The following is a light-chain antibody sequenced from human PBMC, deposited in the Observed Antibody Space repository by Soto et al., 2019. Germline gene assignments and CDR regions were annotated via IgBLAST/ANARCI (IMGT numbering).Light chain of an antibody. CDR1: QSVSSN. CDR3: QKYNNWPRT. J-gene: IGKJ1*01. V-gene: IGKV3-15*01. Sequence: EIVLTQSPGILSVSPGESATLSCRASQSVSSNLAWYQQKTGQAPRLLIYGESTRATGIPDRFSGSGSGTELTLTISRLQSEDFAVYYCQKYNNWPRTCGQGTKVDIK. CDR2: GES.